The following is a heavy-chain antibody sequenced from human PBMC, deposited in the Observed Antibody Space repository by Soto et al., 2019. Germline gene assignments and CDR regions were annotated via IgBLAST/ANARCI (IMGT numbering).Heavy chain of an antibody. J-gene: IGHJ4*02. CDR3: ARESAGDYGDEYYFDY. CDR2: ISSSSSTI. Sequence: VQLVESGGGLVQPGGSLRLSCAASGFTFSSYSMNWVRQAPGKGLEWVSYISSSSSTIYYADSVKGRFTISRDNAKNSLYLQMNSLRAEDTAVYYCARESAGDYGDEYYFDYWGQGTLVTVSS. D-gene: IGHD4-17*01. CDR1: GFTFSSYS. V-gene: IGHV3-48*01.